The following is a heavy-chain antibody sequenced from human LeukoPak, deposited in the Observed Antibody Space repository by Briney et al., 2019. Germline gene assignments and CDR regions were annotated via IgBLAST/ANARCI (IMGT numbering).Heavy chain of an antibody. CDR1: TYTFSSYD. CDR2: MNPNSGNT. J-gene: IGHJ4*02. Sequence: ASVKVSCKASTYTFSSYDINWVRQATGQGLEWMGWMNPNSGNTGYAQKFQGRVTMTRNTSISTAYMELSSLKSEDTAVYYCARDLYCSGGSCYLSAFDYWGQGTLVTVSS. D-gene: IGHD2-15*01. V-gene: IGHV1-8*01. CDR3: ARDLYCSGGSCYLSAFDY.